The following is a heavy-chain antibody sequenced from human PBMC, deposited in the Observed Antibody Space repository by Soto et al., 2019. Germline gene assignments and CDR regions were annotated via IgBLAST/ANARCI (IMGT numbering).Heavy chain of an antibody. CDR2: IYYSGST. Sequence: ALETLPHTCTVSGGSSSSGGYCWSWIRQHPGKGLEWIGYIYYSGSTYYNPSLKSRVTISVDTSKNQFSLKLSSVTAADTAVYYCASGKGRTIPADYWGQGTLVTVSS. V-gene: IGHV4-31*03. J-gene: IGHJ4*02. D-gene: IGHD1-7*01. CDR1: GGSSSSGGYC. CDR3: ASGKGRTIPADY.